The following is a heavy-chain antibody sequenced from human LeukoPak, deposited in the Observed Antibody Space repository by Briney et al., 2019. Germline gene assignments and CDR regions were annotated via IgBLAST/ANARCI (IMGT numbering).Heavy chain of an antibody. D-gene: IGHD6-19*01. J-gene: IGHJ6*02. CDR3: AREVRIAVAYYGMDV. V-gene: IGHV3-23*01. Sequence: GGSLRLSCAASGFTFSSYAMSWVRQAPGKGLEWVSAISGSGGSTYYADSVKGRFTISRDNSKNTLYLQMNSLRAEDTAVYYCAREVRIAVAYYGMDVWGQGTTVTVSS. CDR1: GFTFSSYA. CDR2: ISGSGGST.